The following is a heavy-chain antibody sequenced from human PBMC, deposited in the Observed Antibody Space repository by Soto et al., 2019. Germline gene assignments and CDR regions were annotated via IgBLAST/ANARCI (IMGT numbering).Heavy chain of an antibody. CDR2: IYYSGST. D-gene: IGHD6-19*01. CDR1: GGSISSYY. V-gene: IGHV4-59*01. J-gene: IGHJ3*02. CDR3: ARQQWLVLNAFDS. Sequence: SETLSLTCTVSGGSISSYYWSWIRQPPGKGLEWIGYIYYSGSTNYNPSLKSRVTISVDTSKNQFSLKLSSVTAADTAVYYCARQQWLVLNAFDSWGQGTRVTVAS.